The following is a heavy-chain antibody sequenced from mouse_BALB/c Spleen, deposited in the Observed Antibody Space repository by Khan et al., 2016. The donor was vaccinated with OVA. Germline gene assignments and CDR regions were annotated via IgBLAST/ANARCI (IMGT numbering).Heavy chain of an antibody. Sequence: QLKQSGAELAKPGASVKMSCKASGYTFINYWILWVKQRPGQGLEWIGYINPSTGYTEYNQNFKDKATLTADKSSSTAYMQLSSLTSEDSAVYYCARRGLRWDFDYWGQDTTLTVSS. CDR2: INPSTGYT. V-gene: IGHV1-7*01. D-gene: IGHD1-1*01. CDR3: ARRGLRWDFDY. CDR1: GYTFINYW. J-gene: IGHJ2*01.